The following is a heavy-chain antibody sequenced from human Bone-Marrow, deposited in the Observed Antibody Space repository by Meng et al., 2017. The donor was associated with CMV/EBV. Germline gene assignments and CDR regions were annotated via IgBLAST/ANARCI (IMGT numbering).Heavy chain of an antibody. V-gene: IGHV1-46*01. CDR3: ARDREFYCGGDCYPSGGFDL. Sequence: GESLKISCAASGFSFSDYAMNWVRQAPGNGLEWVSSISGSGGSTSYAQKFQGRVTMTRDTSTSTVYMELSSLRSEDTAVYYCARDREFYCGGDCYPSGGFDLWGRGTLVTVSS. CDR1: GFSFSDYA. J-gene: IGHJ2*01. D-gene: IGHD2-21*01. CDR2: ISGSGGST.